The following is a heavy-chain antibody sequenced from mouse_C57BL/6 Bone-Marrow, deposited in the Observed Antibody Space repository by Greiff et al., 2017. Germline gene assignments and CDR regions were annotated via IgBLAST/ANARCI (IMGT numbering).Heavy chain of an antibody. V-gene: IGHV2-9-1*01. CDR3: ARNYYGSSDWYFDV. J-gene: IGHJ1*03. CDR2: IWTGGGT. Sequence: VQLQQSGPGLVAPSQSLSITCTVSGFSLTSYAISWVRQPPGKGLEWLGVIWTGGGTNYNSALKSRLSISKDNSKSQVFLKMNSLQTDDTARYYCARNYYGSSDWYFDVWGTGTTVTVAS. CDR1: GFSLTSYA. D-gene: IGHD1-1*01.